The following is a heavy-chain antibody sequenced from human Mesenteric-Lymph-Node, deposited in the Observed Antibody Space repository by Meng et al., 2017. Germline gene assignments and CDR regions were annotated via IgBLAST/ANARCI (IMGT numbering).Heavy chain of an antibody. CDR3: AKGPRITMIVVVITYFDY. Sequence: SLKISCAASGFTFDDYAMHWVRQAPGKGLEWVSVISWNSGSIGYADSVKGRFTISRDNAKNSLYLQMNSLRAEDTAVYYCAKGPRITMIVVVITYFDYWGQGTLVTVSS. D-gene: IGHD3-22*01. CDR2: ISWNSGSI. V-gene: IGHV3-9*01. CDR1: GFTFDDYA. J-gene: IGHJ4*02.